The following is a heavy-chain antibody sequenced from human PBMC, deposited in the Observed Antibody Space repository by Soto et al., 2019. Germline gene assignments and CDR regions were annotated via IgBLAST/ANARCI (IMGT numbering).Heavy chain of an antibody. J-gene: IGHJ6*02. D-gene: IGHD3-10*01. V-gene: IGHV3-20*04. CDR2: INWNGGST. CDR1: GFTFDDYG. Sequence: AGGSLRLSCAASGFTFDDYGMSWVRQAPGKGLEWVSGINWNGGSTGYADSVKGRFTISRDNAKNSLYLQMNSLRAEDTALYYCAREGLWFGELSESADYYYYGMDVWGQGTTVTVSS. CDR3: AREGLWFGELSESADYYYYGMDV.